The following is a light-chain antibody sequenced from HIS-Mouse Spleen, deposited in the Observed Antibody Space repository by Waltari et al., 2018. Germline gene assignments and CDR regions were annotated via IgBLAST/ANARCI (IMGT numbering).Light chain of an antibody. CDR1: SSYVGGYKY. CDR3: SSYTSSSTEV. V-gene: IGLV2-14*03. J-gene: IGLJ2*01. Sequence: QSALTQPASVSGSPGQSITIHCTGTSSYVGGYKYVSWYQQHPGQAPKLMIYYVSNRPSGVSNRFSGSKSGNTASLTISGLQAEDEADYYCSSYTSSSTEVFGGGTKLTVL. CDR2: YVS.